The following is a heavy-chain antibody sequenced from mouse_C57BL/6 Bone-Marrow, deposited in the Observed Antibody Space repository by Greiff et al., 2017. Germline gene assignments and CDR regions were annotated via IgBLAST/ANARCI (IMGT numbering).Heavy chain of an antibody. J-gene: IGHJ4*01. CDR3: TRRGQLRLYYYAMDY. CDR1: GFTFSSYA. V-gene: IGHV5-9-1*02. CDR2: ISSGGDYI. Sequence: EVHLVESGEGLVKPGGSLKLSCAASGFTFSSYAMSLVRQTPEKRLEWVAYISSGGDYIYYADTVKGRFTISRDNARNTLYLQMSSLKSEDTAMYYCTRRGQLRLYYYAMDYWGQGTSVTVSS. D-gene: IGHD3-2*02.